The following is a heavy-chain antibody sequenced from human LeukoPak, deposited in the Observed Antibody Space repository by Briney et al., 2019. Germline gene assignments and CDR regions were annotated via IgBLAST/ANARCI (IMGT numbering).Heavy chain of an antibody. D-gene: IGHD2-8*01. Sequence: PGGSLRLSCSASGFAFSGSAIHWVRQASGKGLEWVCRVKSRADNYATAFAASMKGRFAISRDDSKNTAYLQMNSLRTEDTAVYYCTRLPTYCGNGACYFDYWGRGTLVTVSS. J-gene: IGHJ4*02. CDR3: TRLPTYCGNGACYFDY. V-gene: IGHV3-73*01. CDR1: GFAFSGSA. CDR2: VKSRADNYAT.